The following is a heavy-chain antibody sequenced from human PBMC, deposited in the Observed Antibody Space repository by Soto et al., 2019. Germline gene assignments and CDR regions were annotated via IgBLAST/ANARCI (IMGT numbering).Heavy chain of an antibody. CDR3: ARDDVHTAMPYGMAV. D-gene: IGHD5-18*01. CDR2: IIPIFGTA. J-gene: IGHJ6*02. V-gene: IGHV1-69*12. Sequence: QVQLVQSGAEVKKPGSSVKVSCKASGGTFSSYAISWVRQAPGQGLEWMGGIIPIFGTANYAQNSQGSVTMPADEPPSTASMELSSLRSEDTAVYYCARDDVHTAMPYGMAVWGQGTTVTVCS. CDR1: GGTFSSYA.